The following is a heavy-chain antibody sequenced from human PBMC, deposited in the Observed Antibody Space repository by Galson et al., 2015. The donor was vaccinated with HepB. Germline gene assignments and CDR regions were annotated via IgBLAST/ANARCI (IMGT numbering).Heavy chain of an antibody. D-gene: IGHD6-13*01. V-gene: IGHV3-30*04. CDR1: GFTFSSYA. CDR3: AEDKYSSSFYPGTD. Sequence: SLRLSCAASGFTFSSYAMHWVRQAPGKGLEWVAVISYDGSNKYYADSVKGRFTISRDNSKNTLYLQMNSLRAEDTAVYYCAEDKYSSSFYPGTDWGQGTLVTVSS. CDR2: ISYDGSNK. J-gene: IGHJ4*02.